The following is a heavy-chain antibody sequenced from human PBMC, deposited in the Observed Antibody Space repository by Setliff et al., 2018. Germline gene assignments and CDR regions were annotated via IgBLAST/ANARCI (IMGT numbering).Heavy chain of an antibody. CDR2: IGGRGIST. Sequence: GGSLRLSCAASGFTFSGYYMQWVRQAPGKGLEWVSGIGGRGISTYYADSVKGRFTISRDNSKNTLYLQMSSLRAEDTAIYYCANNYYDTTMGYYFDYWGQGTQVTVSS. J-gene: IGHJ4*02. D-gene: IGHD3-22*01. CDR1: GFTFSGYY. V-gene: IGHV3-23*01. CDR3: ANNYYDTTMGYYFDY.